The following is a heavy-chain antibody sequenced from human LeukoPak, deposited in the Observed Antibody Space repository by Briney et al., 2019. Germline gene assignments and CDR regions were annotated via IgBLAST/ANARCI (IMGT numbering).Heavy chain of an antibody. J-gene: IGHJ6*02. D-gene: IGHD2-2*01. CDR3: AKGAYCSSTSCYPPAYYYYGMDV. Sequence: GSXRLSXXXXXFTXXXYAMSWVRQAPGKGLEWVSAISGSGGSTYYADSVKGRFTISRDNSKNTLYLQMNSLRAEDTAVYYCAKGAYCSSTSCYPPAYYYYGMDVWGQGTTVTVSS. V-gene: IGHV3-23*01. CDR2: ISGSGGST. CDR1: XFTXXXYA.